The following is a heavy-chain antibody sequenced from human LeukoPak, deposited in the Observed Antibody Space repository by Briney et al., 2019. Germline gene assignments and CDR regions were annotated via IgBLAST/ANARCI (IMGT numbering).Heavy chain of an antibody. V-gene: IGHV5-51*01. CDR3: ARYRGRESTWELQTPLDY. Sequence: GESLEISCKGSGYSFTSYWIGWVRQMPGKGLEWMGIIYPGDSDTRYSPSFQGQVTISADKSISTAYLQWSSLKASDTAMYYCARYRGRESTWELQTPLDYWGQGTLVTVSS. J-gene: IGHJ4*02. CDR2: IYPGDSDT. D-gene: IGHD1-26*01. CDR1: GYSFTSYW.